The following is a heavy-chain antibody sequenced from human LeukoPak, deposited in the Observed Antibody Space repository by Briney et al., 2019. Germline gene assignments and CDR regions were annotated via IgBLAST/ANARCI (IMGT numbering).Heavy chain of an antibody. CDR2: ITGSGPYI. V-gene: IGHV3-21*06. J-gene: IGHJ4*02. CDR1: GFTFSTFA. Sequence: PGGSLRLSCAASGFTFSTFAMHWVRLSPGKGLEWVSSITGSGPYILYADSVKRRFTISRDNTKNLLYLEMNSLRAEDTAMYYCVGTYYYDSSGPHWGQGTLVTVSS. CDR3: VGTYYYDSSGPH. D-gene: IGHD3-22*01.